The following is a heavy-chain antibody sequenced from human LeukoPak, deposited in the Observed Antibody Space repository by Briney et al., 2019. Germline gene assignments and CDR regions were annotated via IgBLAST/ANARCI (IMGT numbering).Heavy chain of an antibody. CDR3: ASISSGWEFDY. CDR2: IYSGGST. J-gene: IGHJ4*02. CDR1: GFTVSSNY. D-gene: IGHD6-19*01. Sequence: GGSLRLSCAASGFTVSSNYMSWVRQAPGKGLEWVSAIYSGGSTYYADSVKGRFTISRDNSKNTLYLQMNSLRAEDTAVYYCASISSGWEFDYWGQGTLVTVSS. V-gene: IGHV3-53*01.